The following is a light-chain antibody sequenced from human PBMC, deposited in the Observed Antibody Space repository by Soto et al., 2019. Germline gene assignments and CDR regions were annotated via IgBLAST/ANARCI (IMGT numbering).Light chain of an antibody. Sequence: EIVLTQSPATLSLSPGERATLSCRASQSLSSNFLAWYQQRPGQPPRLLIYGASTRATGIPARFSGSGSGAQFTLTISSLQSGDFAVYYCQQYSNWPPFTFGPGTKVDIK. CDR1: QSLSSN. V-gene: IGKV3-15*01. CDR2: GAS. CDR3: QQYSNWPPFT. J-gene: IGKJ3*01.